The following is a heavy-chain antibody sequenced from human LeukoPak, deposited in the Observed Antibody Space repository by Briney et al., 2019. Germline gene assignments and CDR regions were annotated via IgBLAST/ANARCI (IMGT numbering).Heavy chain of an antibody. D-gene: IGHD6-13*01. V-gene: IGHV3-23*01. J-gene: IGHJ4*02. CDR1: GFTFSTYA. Sequence: GGSLRLSCAASGFTFSTYAMNWVRQASGKGLEWVSTISGSGGSTYYADSVKGRFTISRDSSKNTLYLQMNSLRAEDTAVYYCAKSPRRGPDSSWGQGTLVTVSS. CDR2: ISGSGGST. CDR3: AKSPRRGPDSS.